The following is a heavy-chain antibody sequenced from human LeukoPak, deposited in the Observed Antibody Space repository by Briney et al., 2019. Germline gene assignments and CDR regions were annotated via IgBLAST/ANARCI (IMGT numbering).Heavy chain of an antibody. CDR3: ARDQPYRSSGPEY. Sequence: GGSLGLSCAASGFTFSVYWMHWVRQAPGKGLVWVSRIHSDGSITNYADSVKGRFTISRDNAKNTLYLQMNSLRVDDTAVYYCARDQPYRSSGPEYWGQGTLVTVSS. V-gene: IGHV3-74*01. D-gene: IGHD6-13*01. J-gene: IGHJ4*02. CDR1: GFTFSVYW. CDR2: IHSDGSIT.